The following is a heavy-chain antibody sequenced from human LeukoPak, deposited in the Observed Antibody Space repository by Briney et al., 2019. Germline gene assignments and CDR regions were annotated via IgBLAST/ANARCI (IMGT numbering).Heavy chain of an antibody. CDR2: IYYSGST. J-gene: IGHJ4*02. CDR3: ARFPLGRGDYNY. V-gene: IGHV4-39*07. D-gene: IGHD2-21*02. Sequence: SETLSLTCTVSGGSISNSSYYWGWIRQPPGKGLGWIGSIYYSGSTYYNPSLKSRVTISVDTSKNQFSLKLSSVTAADTAVYYCARFPLGRGDYNYWGQGTLVTVSS. CDR1: GGSISNSSYY.